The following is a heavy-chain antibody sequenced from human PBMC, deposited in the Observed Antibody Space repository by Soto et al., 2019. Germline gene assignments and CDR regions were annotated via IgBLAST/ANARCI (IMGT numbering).Heavy chain of an antibody. V-gene: IGHV3-7*03. D-gene: IGHD3-10*02. CDR1: GFTFSTYR. CDR3: ARGLRSGSALSPGHF. J-gene: IGHJ4*02. CDR2: IRQDGSAK. Sequence: PGGSLRLSCTAAGFTFSTYRMNWVRQAPGKGLEWVASIRQDGSAKNYMDSVKGRFTIARDNAKNSLSLQMNSLRPEDTAVYYCARGLRSGSALSPGHFWGQGTLVTVSS.